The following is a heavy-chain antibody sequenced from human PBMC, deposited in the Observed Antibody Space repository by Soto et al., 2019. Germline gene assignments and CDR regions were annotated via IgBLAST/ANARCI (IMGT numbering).Heavy chain of an antibody. CDR2: ISSRSTTV. J-gene: IGHJ4*02. D-gene: IGHD3-22*01. V-gene: IGHV3-48*02. Sequence: GGSLRLSCAASGFIFSSFNMNWVRQAPGKGLEWVSYISSRSTTVYYADSVKGRFTISRDNAKNSLYLQMNSLRDEETAVYFCATEWNIYYSDSSALGYWGQGALVTVSS. CDR3: ATEWNIYYSDSSALGY. CDR1: GFIFSSFN.